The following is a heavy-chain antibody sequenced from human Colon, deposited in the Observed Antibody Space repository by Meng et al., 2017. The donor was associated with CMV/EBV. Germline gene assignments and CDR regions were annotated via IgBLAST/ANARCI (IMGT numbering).Heavy chain of an antibody. CDR1: GYTFSDYY. CDR3: VRSSGWSLFDY. J-gene: IGHJ4*02. CDR2: IRSDGSAT. D-gene: IGHD6-19*01. Sequence: VQLMQPGAGVKEPGASVKVSGKPSGYTFSDYYMHWVRQAPGQGLEWMGWIRSDGSATNYAQKFRGRVTMTRDASVSTAYMELSGLTPDDTAVYFCVRSSGWSLFDYWGPGALVTVSS. V-gene: IGHV1-2*02.